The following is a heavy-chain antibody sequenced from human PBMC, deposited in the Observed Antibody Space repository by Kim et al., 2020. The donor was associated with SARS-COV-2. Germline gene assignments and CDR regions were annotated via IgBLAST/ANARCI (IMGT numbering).Heavy chain of an antibody. CDR3: AKEGTSGTFPDY. Sequence: GGSLRLSCAVSGFTFRNYAMHWVRQAPGKGLEWVALISFDGSNTYYADSVKGRFIIFRVNSKNTLFLQMFTLRDEDTAVLYCAKEGTSGTFPDYWGQGTL. CDR2: ISFDGSNT. V-gene: IGHV3-30*18. CDR1: GFTFRNYA. J-gene: IGHJ4*01. D-gene: IGHD3-10*01.